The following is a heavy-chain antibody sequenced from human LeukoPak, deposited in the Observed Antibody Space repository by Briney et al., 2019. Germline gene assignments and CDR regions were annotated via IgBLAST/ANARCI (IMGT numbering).Heavy chain of an antibody. CDR3: AKSRRWLQLTYYYYYGMDV. D-gene: IGHD5-24*01. CDR1: GFTVSSNY. CDR2: IYSGGST. J-gene: IGHJ6*02. V-gene: IGHV3-53*01. Sequence: GGSLRLSCAASGFTVSSNYMSWVRQAPGKGLEWVSVIYSGGSTYYADSVKGRFTISRDNSKNTLYLQMNSLRAEDTAVYYCAKSRRWLQLTYYYYYGMDVWGQGTTVTVSS.